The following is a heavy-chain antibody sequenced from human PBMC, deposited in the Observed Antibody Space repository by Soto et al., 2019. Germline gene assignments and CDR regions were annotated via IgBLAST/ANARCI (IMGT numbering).Heavy chain of an antibody. CDR1: GFTFSSYS. J-gene: IGHJ3*02. V-gene: IGHV3-48*01. CDR3: ARDLGAITFGGVISRGPDAFDI. D-gene: IGHD3-16*02. CDR2: ISSSSSTI. Sequence: HPGGSLRLSCAASGFTFSSYSMNWVRQAPGKGLEWVSYISSSSSTIYYADSVKGRFTISRDNAKNSLYLQMNSLRAEDTAVYYCARDLGAITFGGVISRGPDAFDIGGQGTMVTVSS.